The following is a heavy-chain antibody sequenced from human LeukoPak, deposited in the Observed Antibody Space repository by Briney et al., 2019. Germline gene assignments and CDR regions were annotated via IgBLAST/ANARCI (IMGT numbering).Heavy chain of an antibody. CDR2: MSYDGTNK. CDR1: GFTFSSYG. Sequence: GGSLRLSCAASGFTFSSYGMNWVRQAPGKGLEWVAVMSYDGTNKFYADSVKGRFTISRDNSKNTVYLQMNSLRAEDTAVYYCTNGGWYGGRASPDYWGQGTLVTVSS. V-gene: IGHV3-30*18. J-gene: IGHJ4*02. D-gene: IGHD6-19*01. CDR3: TNGGWYGGRASPDY.